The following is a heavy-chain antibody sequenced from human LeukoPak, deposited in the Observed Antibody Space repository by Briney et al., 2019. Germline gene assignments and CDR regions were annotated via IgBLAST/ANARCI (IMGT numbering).Heavy chain of an antibody. D-gene: IGHD3-10*01. Sequence: ASVKVSFTASGYTFTGYYMHWVRQAPGQGLEWMGWINPNSGGTNYAQKFQGWVTMTRDTSISTAYMELSRLRSDDTAVYYCARGLGVIMTPDYWGQGTLVTVSS. J-gene: IGHJ4*02. V-gene: IGHV1-2*04. CDR2: INPNSGGT. CDR1: GYTFTGYY. CDR3: ARGLGVIMTPDY.